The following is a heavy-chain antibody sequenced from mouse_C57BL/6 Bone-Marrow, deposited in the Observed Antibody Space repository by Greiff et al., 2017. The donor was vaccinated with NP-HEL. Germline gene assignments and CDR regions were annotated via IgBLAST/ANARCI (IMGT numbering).Heavy chain of an antibody. Sequence: QVQLKQPGAELVKPGASVKLSCKASGYTFTSYWMHWVKQRPGQGLEWIGMIHPNSGSTNYNEKFKSKATLTVDKSSSTAYMQLSSLTSEDSAVYYCAKGGSSYPYYAMDYWGQGTSVTVSS. J-gene: IGHJ4*01. CDR2: IHPNSGST. CDR1: GYTFTSYW. CDR3: AKGGSSYPYYAMDY. D-gene: IGHD1-1*01. V-gene: IGHV1-64*01.